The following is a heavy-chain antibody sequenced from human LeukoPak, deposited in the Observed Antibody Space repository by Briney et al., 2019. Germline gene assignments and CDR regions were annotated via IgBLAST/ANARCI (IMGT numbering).Heavy chain of an antibody. D-gene: IGHD3-22*01. CDR1: GFTFSSYG. J-gene: IGHJ4*02. CDR3: ARGSLYYYDSSGPDY. V-gene: IGHV3-33*01. CDR2: IWYDGSNK. Sequence: GGSLRLSCAASGFTFSSYGMHWVRQAPGKGLEWVAVIWYDGSNKYYADSVKGRFTISRDNSKNTLYLQMNSLRAKDTAVYYCARGSLYYYDSSGPDYWGQGTLVTVSS.